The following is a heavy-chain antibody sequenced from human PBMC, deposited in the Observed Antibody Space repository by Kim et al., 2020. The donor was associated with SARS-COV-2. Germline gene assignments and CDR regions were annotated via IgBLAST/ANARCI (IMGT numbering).Heavy chain of an antibody. Sequence: STYYADSVKGRFTISRDNSKNTLYLQMNSLRAEDTAVYYCAKTQLWRYFDIWGRGTLVTVSS. V-gene: IGHV3-23*01. CDR2: ST. CDR3: AKTQLWRYFDI. D-gene: IGHD5-18*01. J-gene: IGHJ2*01.